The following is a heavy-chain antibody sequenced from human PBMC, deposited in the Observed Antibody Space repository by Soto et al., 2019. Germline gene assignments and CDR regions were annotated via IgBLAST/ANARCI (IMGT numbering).Heavy chain of an antibody. CDR3: ARDLNDYGDVGPWFDP. CDR2: ISAYNGNT. V-gene: IGHV1-18*01. CDR1: GYTFTSYG. Sequence: QVQLMQSGAEVKKPGASVKVSCKASGYTFTSYGISWVRQAPGQGLEWMGWISAYNGNTNYAQKLQGRVTMTTDTSTSTAYMELRSLRSDDTAVYYCARDLNDYGDVGPWFDPWGQGTLVTVSS. J-gene: IGHJ5*02. D-gene: IGHD4-17*01.